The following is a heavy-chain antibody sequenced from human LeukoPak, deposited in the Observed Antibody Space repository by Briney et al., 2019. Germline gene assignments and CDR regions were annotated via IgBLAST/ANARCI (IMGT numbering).Heavy chain of an antibody. V-gene: IGHV3-11*06. CDR2: ISSSSSYR. CDR3: ARDEAALYDY. D-gene: IGHD2-8*01. CDR1: GFTFSDYY. J-gene: IGHJ4*02. Sequence: GGSLRLSCVASGFTFSDYYMSWIRQAPGKGLEWVSYISSSSSYRNYADSVKGRFTISRDNAGNSLYLQMNSLRAEDTAVYYCARDEAALYDYWGQGTLVTVSS.